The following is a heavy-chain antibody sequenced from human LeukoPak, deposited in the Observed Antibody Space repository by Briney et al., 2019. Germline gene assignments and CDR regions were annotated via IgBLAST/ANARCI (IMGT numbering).Heavy chain of an antibody. J-gene: IGHJ4*02. Sequence: GGSLRLSCAASGFTFSSYSMNWVRQAPGKGLEWVSCITSSTSYIYYADSVKGRFTISRDNAKNTLYLQMNSLRAEDTATYYCARLYYGSGLSDFWGQGTLVTVSS. CDR3: ARLYYGSGLSDF. D-gene: IGHD3-10*01. V-gene: IGHV3-21*04. CDR1: GFTFSSYS. CDR2: ITSSTSYI.